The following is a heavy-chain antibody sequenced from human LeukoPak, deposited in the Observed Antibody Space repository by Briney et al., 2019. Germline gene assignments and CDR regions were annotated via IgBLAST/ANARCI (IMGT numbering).Heavy chain of an antibody. CDR1: GFTFSRHW. CDR2: IKQDGSEK. V-gene: IGHV3-7*01. D-gene: IGHD6-19*01. Sequence: GGSLRLSCAASGFTFSRHWMTWVRQAPGKGLEWVANIKQDGSEKLYVDSVKGRFTISRDNAKNSLYLQMNSLRAEDTAVYYYARDPVHSSGWFAVSYYYMDVWGKGTTVTVSS. J-gene: IGHJ6*03. CDR3: ARDPVHSSGWFAVSYYYMDV.